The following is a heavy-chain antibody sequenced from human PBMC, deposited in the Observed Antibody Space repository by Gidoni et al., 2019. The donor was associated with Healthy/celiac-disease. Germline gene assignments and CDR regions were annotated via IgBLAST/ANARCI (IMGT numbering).Heavy chain of an antibody. CDR2: IYSGGST. CDR1: GFTVSSNY. CDR3: ARGRGYSSGWYAGLGYFDY. Sequence: EVQLVESGGGLIQPGGSLSLSCAASGFTVSSNYLSWVRQAPGKGLEWFSVIYSGGSTYYADSVKGRFTISRDNSKNTLYLQMNSLRAEDTAVYYCARGRGYSSGWYAGLGYFDYWGQGTLVTVSS. D-gene: IGHD6-19*01. V-gene: IGHV3-53*01. J-gene: IGHJ4*02.